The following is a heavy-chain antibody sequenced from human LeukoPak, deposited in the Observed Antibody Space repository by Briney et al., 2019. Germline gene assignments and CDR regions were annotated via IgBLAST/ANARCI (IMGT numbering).Heavy chain of an antibody. CDR2: MYPGDSDT. D-gene: IGHD2-15*01. J-gene: IGHJ5*02. Sequence: GESLKISCKTSGYSFTSYWIGWVRQMPGKGLEWMGIMYPGDSDTRYSPSFQGHVTISADKSISTAYLQWSSLKASDTAMYYCARQVYCSGGRCSGGWFDPWGQGTLVTVSS. CDR1: GYSFTSYW. CDR3: ARQVYCSGGRCSGGWFDP. V-gene: IGHV5-51*01.